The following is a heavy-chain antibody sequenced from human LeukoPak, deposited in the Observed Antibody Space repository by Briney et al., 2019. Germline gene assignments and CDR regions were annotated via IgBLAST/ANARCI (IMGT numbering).Heavy chain of an antibody. J-gene: IGHJ4*02. D-gene: IGHD1-26*01. CDR3: AKDRSIGTYYTFDH. CDR1: GFTFSRSW. Sequence: QSGGSLRLSCAASGFTFSRSWMTWVRQAPGKGLEWVSGISASGVMTYYADSVKGRFTVSRDNSKNSLYLQMSSLTAADTAVYYCAKDRSIGTYYTFDHWGQGTLVTVSS. V-gene: IGHV3-23*01. CDR2: ISASGVMT.